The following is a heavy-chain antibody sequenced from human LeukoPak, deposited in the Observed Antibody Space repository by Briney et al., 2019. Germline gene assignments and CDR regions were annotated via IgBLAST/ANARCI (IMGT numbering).Heavy chain of an antibody. D-gene: IGHD2-2*01. Sequence: SETLSLTCAVYGGSFSGYYWSWIRQPPGKGLEWIGEINHSGITNYNPSLKSRVTISVDTSKNQFSLKLSSVTAADTAVYYCASTTKDIVVVPAASNWFDPWGQGTLVTVSS. CDR1: GGSFSGYY. V-gene: IGHV4-34*01. CDR3: ASTTKDIVVVPAASNWFDP. CDR2: INHSGIT. J-gene: IGHJ5*02.